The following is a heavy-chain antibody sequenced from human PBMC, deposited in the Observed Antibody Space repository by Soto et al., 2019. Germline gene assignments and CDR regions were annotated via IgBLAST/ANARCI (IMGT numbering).Heavy chain of an antibody. CDR3: ARGYDYVGGTGSWCDP. Sequence: ASVKVSCKASGYTFTGYYMHWVRQAPGQGLEWMGWINPNSGGTNYAQKFQGRVTMTRDTSISTAYMELSRLRSDDTAVYYCARGYDYVGGTGSWCDPWGQGTLGTVSA. V-gene: IGHV1-2*02. CDR2: INPNSGGT. CDR1: GYTFTGYY. J-gene: IGHJ5*02. D-gene: IGHD3-16*01.